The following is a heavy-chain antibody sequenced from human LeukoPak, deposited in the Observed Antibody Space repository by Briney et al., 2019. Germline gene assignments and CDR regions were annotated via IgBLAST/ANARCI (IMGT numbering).Heavy chain of an antibody. J-gene: IGHJ3*02. CDR1: GFTFSSYA. CDR3: AKDIITMIAKYAFDI. D-gene: IGHD3-22*01. CDR2: ISGSGGNT. V-gene: IGHV3-23*01. Sequence: GGSLRLSCAASGFTFSSYAMTWVRQAPGKGLEWVSAISGSGGNTYYADSVKGRFTISRDNSKNTLYLQMNSLRAEDTAVYYCAKDIITMIAKYAFDIWGQGTLVTVSS.